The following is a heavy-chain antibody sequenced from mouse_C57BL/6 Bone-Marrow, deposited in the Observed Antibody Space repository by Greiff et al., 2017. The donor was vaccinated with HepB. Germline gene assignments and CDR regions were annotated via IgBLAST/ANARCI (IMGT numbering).Heavy chain of an antibody. V-gene: IGHV1-69*01. CDR2: IDPSDSYT. CDR1: GYTFTSYW. CDR3: ARERDDYPAWFAY. J-gene: IGHJ3*01. D-gene: IGHD2-4*01. Sequence: VQLQQPGAELVMPGASVKLSCKASGYTFTSYWMHWVKQRPGQGLEWIGEIDPSDSYTNYNQKFKGKSTLTVDKSSSTAYMQLSSLTSEDSAVYYCARERDDYPAWFAYWGQGTLVTVSA.